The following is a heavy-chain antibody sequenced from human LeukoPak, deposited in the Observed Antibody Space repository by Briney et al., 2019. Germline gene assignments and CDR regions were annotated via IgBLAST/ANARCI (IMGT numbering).Heavy chain of an antibody. CDR1: GGSISSYY. Sequence: SETLSLTCTVSGGSISSYYWSWIRQPPGKGLEWIGYIYYSGSTNYNPSLKSRVTISVDTSKNQFSLKLSSVTAADTAVYYCARADYYDSSGYSYYFDCWGQGTLVTVSS. D-gene: IGHD3-22*01. CDR2: IYYSGST. J-gene: IGHJ4*02. V-gene: IGHV4-59*01. CDR3: ARADYYDSSGYSYYFDC.